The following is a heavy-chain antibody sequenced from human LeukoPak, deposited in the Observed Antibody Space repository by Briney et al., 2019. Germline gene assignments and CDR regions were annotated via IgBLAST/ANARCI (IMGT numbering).Heavy chain of an antibody. CDR1: GFTFSSYA. CDR2: ISYDGSNK. CDR3: SSGYYFLMGYLPY. J-gene: IGHJ4*02. V-gene: IGHV3-30*04. Sequence: PGGSLRLSSAASGFTFSSYAMHWVRQAPGKGLEWVAVISYDGSNKYYADSAKGRFTISRDNSKNTLYLQMNSLRAEDTAVYYCSSGYYFLMGYLPYWGQGTLVTVSS. D-gene: IGHD3-22*01.